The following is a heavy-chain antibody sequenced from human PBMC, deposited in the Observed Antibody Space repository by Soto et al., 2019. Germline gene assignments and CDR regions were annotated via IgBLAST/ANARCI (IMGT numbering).Heavy chain of an antibody. CDR1: GFTFSSHA. Sequence: QVQSVESGGGVVQPGRSLRLSCAASGFTFSSHAMHWVRQAPGKGLEWVAIISYDGSSLYYADSVKGRFTISRDNSKNALYLQMNSLRAEDTALYYCAKDRGRYCSGGTCYLFDYWGQGTLVTVSS. D-gene: IGHD2-15*01. CDR3: AKDRGRYCSGGTCYLFDY. J-gene: IGHJ4*02. CDR2: ISYDGSSL. V-gene: IGHV3-30*04.